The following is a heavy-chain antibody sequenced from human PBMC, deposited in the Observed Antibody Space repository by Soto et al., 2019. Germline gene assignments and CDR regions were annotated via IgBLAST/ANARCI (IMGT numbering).Heavy chain of an antibody. CDR1: GASVSSGGW. Sequence: QVQLQESGPGLVEPSGTLSLTCTVSGASVSSGGWWTWLRQPPGKGLEWIGEIYHSGSTNYNPSLKSRVSMSLDNSKNQFSLRLNYVTAADTDLYYCTTKPGGLNFAYQSWGQGTLVTVSS. V-gene: IGHV4-4*02. J-gene: IGHJ4*02. CDR2: IYHSGST. D-gene: IGHD3-16*01. CDR3: TTKPGGLNFAYQS.